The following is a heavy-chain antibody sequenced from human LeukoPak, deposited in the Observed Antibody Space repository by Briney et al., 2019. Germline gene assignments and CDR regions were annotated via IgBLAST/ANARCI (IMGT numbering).Heavy chain of an antibody. J-gene: IGHJ6*02. CDR2: IYPGDSDT. Sequence: GESLKISCKGSGYSFTSYRIGWVRQMPGKGLEWMGIIYPGDSDTRYSPSFQGQVTISADKSISTAYLQWSSLKASDTAMYYCARTPPYYYYGMDVWGQGTTVTVSS. CDR1: GYSFTSYR. CDR3: ARTPPYYYYGMDV. V-gene: IGHV5-51*01.